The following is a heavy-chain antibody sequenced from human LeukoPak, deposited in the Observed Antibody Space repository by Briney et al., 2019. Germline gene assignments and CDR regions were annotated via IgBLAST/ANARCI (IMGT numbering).Heavy chain of an antibody. CDR1: GGSISSGGYY. D-gene: IGHD4-17*01. Sequence: SQTLSLTCTVSGGSISSGGYYWNWIRQHPGKGLEWIGYIYYSGSTYYNPSLKSRLTISVDTSKNQFSLKLSSVTAADTAVYYCARDLNGYGPFDYRGQGTLVTVSS. J-gene: IGHJ4*02. CDR3: ARDLNGYGPFDY. CDR2: IYYSGST. V-gene: IGHV4-31*03.